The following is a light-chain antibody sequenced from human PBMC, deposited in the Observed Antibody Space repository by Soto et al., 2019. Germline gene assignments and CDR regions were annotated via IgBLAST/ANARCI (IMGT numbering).Light chain of an antibody. V-gene: IGLV2-14*01. Sequence: QSALTQPASVSGSPGQSITISCTGTSSDVGGYNYVSWYQQQPGKAPKLMIYEVSNRPSGVSNRFSGSKSGNTASLTISGLQAEDEADYYCRSYTSSSTLVFGGGTKVTVL. CDR3: RSYTSSSTLV. CDR2: EVS. CDR1: SSDVGGYNY. J-gene: IGLJ2*01.